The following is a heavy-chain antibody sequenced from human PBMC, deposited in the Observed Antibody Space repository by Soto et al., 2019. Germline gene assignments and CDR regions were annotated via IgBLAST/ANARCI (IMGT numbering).Heavy chain of an antibody. J-gene: IGHJ4*02. V-gene: IGHV1-8*01. CDR1: GDTFTTYD. Sequence: ASVKVSCKASGDTFTTYDINWVRQATGHGLEWMGWINPNSGNIGYAQRFQGRVTMTRDTAIRTAYMEVSSLRSDDTAVYYCAGGRASGSYYLLDYWGQATLVTVSS. D-gene: IGHD3-10*01. CDR2: INPNSGNI. CDR3: AGGRASGSYYLLDY.